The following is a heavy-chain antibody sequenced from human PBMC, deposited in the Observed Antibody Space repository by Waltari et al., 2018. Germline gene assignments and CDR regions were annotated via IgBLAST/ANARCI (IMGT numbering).Heavy chain of an antibody. J-gene: IGHJ4*02. CDR2: ISGSVVGT. Sequence: EVQLLESGGGLVQPGGSLRLSCAASGFTFSSYAMNWVRQAPGKGLEWVSAISGSVVGTDDADPVKGRFTISRDKSKNTLYLQMNSLRAEDTAVYYCAKENSLYCSSTSCYYFDYWGQGTLVIVSS. V-gene: IGHV3-23*01. D-gene: IGHD2-2*01. CDR1: GFTFSSYA. CDR3: AKENSLYCSSTSCYYFDY.